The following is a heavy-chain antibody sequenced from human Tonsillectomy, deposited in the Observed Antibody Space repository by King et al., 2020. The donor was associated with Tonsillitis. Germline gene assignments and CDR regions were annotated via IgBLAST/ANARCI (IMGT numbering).Heavy chain of an antibody. CDR2: ISPNSGGT. D-gene: IGHD3-10*01. CDR3: AKIGTAYGAFDI. Sequence: QFQLGQSGAEVKKPGASVKVSCKTSGYTFTGDHMHWVRQSRGQGREWIGWISPNSGGTNFAQMFQGRVTMIRDTSITTAYMELGGLRSDDTAVYYCAKIGTAYGAFDIWGQGTMVTVSS. V-gene: IGHV1-2*02. CDR1: GYTFTGDH. J-gene: IGHJ3*02.